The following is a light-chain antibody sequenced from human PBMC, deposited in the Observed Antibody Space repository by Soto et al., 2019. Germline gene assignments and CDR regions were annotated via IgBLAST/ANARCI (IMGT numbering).Light chain of an antibody. CDR3: QQSYSSPLT. CDR1: QSISSS. CDR2: AAS. V-gene: IGKV1-39*01. Sequence: DIQMTQSPSSLSASVGDRVTITCRASQSISSSLNWYQQKPGKAPKVLIYAASSLQSGVPSRFRGSGSGTDFTLTISSLQPEDFATYYCQQSYSSPLTFGGGTKVEIK. J-gene: IGKJ4*01.